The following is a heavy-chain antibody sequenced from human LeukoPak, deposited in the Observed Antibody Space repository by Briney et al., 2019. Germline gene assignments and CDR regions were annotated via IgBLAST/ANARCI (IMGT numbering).Heavy chain of an antibody. CDR2: FHFSVST. Sequence: PSETLSLTCSVSGGSISSGDYFWSWIRQSPGKGLEWIGYFHFSVSTYYSPSLKSRVTISVDTSGNQFSLKLTSVTAADTAVYYCARGVYGSGSYPFDPWGQGTLVTVSS. V-gene: IGHV4-30-4*01. D-gene: IGHD3-10*01. J-gene: IGHJ5*02. CDR3: ARGVYGSGSYPFDP. CDR1: GGSISSGDYF.